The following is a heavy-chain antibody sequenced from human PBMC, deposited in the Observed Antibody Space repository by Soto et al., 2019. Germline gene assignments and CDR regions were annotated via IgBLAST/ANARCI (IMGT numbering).Heavy chain of an antibody. Sequence: SVKVSCKASGGTFSSYAISWVRQAPGQGLEWMGGIIPIFGTPNYAQKFQGRVTITADEYTSTAYMELSSLRSEDTAVYYCAVREQPTYSSGTEHNVDDAFDIWGQGTMVTVSS. D-gene: IGHD6-19*01. J-gene: IGHJ3*02. CDR1: GGTFSSYA. CDR2: IIPIFGTP. CDR3: AVREQPTYSSGTEHNVDDAFDI. V-gene: IGHV1-69*13.